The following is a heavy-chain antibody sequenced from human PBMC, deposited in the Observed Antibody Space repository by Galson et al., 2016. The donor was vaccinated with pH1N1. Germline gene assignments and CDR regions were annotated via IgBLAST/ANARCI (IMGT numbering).Heavy chain of an antibody. D-gene: IGHD6-19*01. CDR2: IKQDGSEK. J-gene: IGHJ4*02. V-gene: IGHV3-7*01. CDR3: ARALAVAESY. Sequence: SLRLSCAASGFTFSNYWMNWVRQAPGKGLEWVANIKQDGSEKYYVDSVKGRFTISRDNAKNSVYLQMNSLRVEDTAAYYGARALAVAESYWGQGTLVTVSS. CDR1: GFTFSNYW.